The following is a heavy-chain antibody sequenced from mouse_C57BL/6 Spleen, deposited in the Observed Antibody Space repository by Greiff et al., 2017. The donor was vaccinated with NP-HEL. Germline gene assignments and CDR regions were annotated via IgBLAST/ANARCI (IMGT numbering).Heavy chain of an antibody. CDR1: GFTFSDYY. J-gene: IGHJ4*01. V-gene: IGHV5-16*01. CDR2: INYDGSST. D-gene: IGHD2-4*01. CDR3: ARVLYYDSSGAMDY. Sequence: EVHLVESEGGLVQPGSSMKLSCTASGFTFSDYYMAWVRQVPEKGLEWVANINYDGSSTYYLDSLKSRFIISRDNAKNILYLQMSSLKSEDTATYYCARVLYYDSSGAMDYWGQGTSVAVSS.